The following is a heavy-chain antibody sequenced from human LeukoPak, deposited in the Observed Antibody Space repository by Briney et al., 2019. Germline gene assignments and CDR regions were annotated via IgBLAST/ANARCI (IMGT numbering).Heavy chain of an antibody. Sequence: GGSLRLSCAASGFTFSSYGMHWVRQAPGKGLEWVAVISYDGSNKYYADSVKGRFTISRDNSKNTLYLQMNSLRAEDTAVYYCAREDRQGLMVRGVPNWFDPWGQGTLVTVSS. D-gene: IGHD3-10*01. CDR2: ISYDGSNK. CDR1: GFTFSSYG. CDR3: AREDRQGLMVRGVPNWFDP. V-gene: IGHV3-30*03. J-gene: IGHJ5*02.